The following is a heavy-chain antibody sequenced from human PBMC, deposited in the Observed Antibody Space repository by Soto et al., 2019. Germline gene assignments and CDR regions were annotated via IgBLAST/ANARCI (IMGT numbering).Heavy chain of an antibody. CDR3: AKDVGSYYYDTSAYHYDY. D-gene: IGHD3-22*01. CDR1: GFIFEDYA. CDR2: ISWNSGTI. V-gene: IGHV3-9*01. Sequence: PGGSLRLSCVASGFIFEDYAMSWVRQGPGKGLEWVSGISWNSGTIGYADAVKGRFTISRDNAKNSLHLQMNSLRAEDTALYYCAKDVGSYYYDTSAYHYDYWGRGTQVTVSS. J-gene: IGHJ4*02.